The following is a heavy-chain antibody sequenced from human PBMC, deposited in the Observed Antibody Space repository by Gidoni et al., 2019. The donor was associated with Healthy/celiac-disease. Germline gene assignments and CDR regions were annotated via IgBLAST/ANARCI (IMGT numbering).Heavy chain of an antibody. CDR1: GFTFSSYA. J-gene: IGHJ4*02. CDR2: ISGSGGST. Sequence: EVQLLESGGGLVQPGGSLRLSCAASGFTFSSYAMSWVRQAPGKGLEWGAAISGSGGSTYYADSVKGRFTISRDNSKNTLYLQMNSLRAEDTAVYYCAKSVLNYDILTGLDYWGQGTLVTVSS. D-gene: IGHD3-9*01. CDR3: AKSVLNYDILTGLDY. V-gene: IGHV3-23*01.